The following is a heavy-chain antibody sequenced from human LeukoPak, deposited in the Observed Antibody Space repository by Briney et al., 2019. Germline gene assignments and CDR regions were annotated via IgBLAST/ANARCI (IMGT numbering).Heavy chain of an antibody. Sequence: PGGSLRLSCATSGFTFSSYWMNWVRQAPGKGLEWVANIKQDGSEKYYVDSMKGRFTISRDNAKNSLYLQMNSLRAEDTAVYYCATGGRSCSSISCYADYWGQGTLVTVSS. CDR3: ATGGRSCSSISCYADY. D-gene: IGHD2-2*01. J-gene: IGHJ4*02. V-gene: IGHV3-7*03. CDR1: GFTFSSYW. CDR2: IKQDGSEK.